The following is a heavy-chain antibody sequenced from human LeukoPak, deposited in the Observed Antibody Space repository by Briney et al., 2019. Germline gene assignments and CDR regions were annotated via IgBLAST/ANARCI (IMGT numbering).Heavy chain of an antibody. J-gene: IGHJ4*02. V-gene: IGHV3-11*01. CDR1: RFTFSDYY. D-gene: IGHD3-16*02. CDR3: ARDFRDYVWGSYRSPVRN. Sequence: GGSLRLSCAASRFTFSDYYMSWIRQAPGKGLEWVSYISSSGSTIYYADPVKGRFTISRDNAKNSLYLQMNSLRAEDTAVYYCARDFRDYVWGSYRSPVRNWGQGTLVTVSS. CDR2: ISSSGSTI.